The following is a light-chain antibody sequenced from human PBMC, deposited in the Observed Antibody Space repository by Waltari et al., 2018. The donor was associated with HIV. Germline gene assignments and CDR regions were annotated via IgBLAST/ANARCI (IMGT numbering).Light chain of an antibody. V-gene: IGKV3-11*01. CDR1: QSVGNS. CDR2: DAS. Sequence: DIVLTQSPVTLSLSPGDRATLACRASQSVGNSLAWYQQKPGQTPRLLTYDASNRASGIPARFSGSGSGTDFTLTISSLEPGDFAVYYCQQRTDWLLTFGGGTNLEIK. J-gene: IGKJ4*01. CDR3: QQRTDWLLT.